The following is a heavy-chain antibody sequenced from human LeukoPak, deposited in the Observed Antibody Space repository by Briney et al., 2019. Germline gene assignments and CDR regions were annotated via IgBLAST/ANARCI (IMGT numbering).Heavy chain of an antibody. Sequence: SETLSLTCTVSGGSISSNSSYWGWIRQPPGKGLEWIGSIYYSGSTYYNLSLKSRVTISVDTSKNQFSLNLSSVTAADTAVYYCARLRTTSHDAFDIWGQGTMVTVSS. CDR1: GGSISSNSSY. V-gene: IGHV4-39*01. CDR3: ARLRTTSHDAFDI. D-gene: IGHD2-2*01. J-gene: IGHJ3*02. CDR2: IYYSGST.